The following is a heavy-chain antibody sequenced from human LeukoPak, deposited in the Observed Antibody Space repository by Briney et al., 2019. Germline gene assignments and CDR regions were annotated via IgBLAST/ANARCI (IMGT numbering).Heavy chain of an antibody. D-gene: IGHD3-3*02. CDR3: AKAAFSRTSYFDY. V-gene: IGHV3-23*01. CDR2: ISGSDGNT. J-gene: IGHJ4*02. Sequence: GGSLRLSCAASGFTFSTYTMSWVRQAPGKGLEWVSAISGSDGNTYYADSVKGRFTISRDNSKNTLYLQMDSLRADDTAVYYCAKAAFSRTSYFDYWGQGTLVTASS. CDR1: GFTFSTYT.